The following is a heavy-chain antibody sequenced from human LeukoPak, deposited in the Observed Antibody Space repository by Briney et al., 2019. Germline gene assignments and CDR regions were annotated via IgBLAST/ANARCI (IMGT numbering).Heavy chain of an antibody. CDR2: ISSSSSTI. D-gene: IGHD2-2*01. V-gene: IGHV3-48*01. CDR1: GFTFSSYS. CDR3: ATAYCSSTSCPNDAFDI. Sequence: GGSLRLXCAASGFTFSSYSMNWVRQAPGKGLEWVSYISSSSSTIYYADSVKGRFTISRDNAKNSLYLQMNSLRAEDTAVYYCATAYCSSTSCPNDAFDIWGPGTMVTVSS. J-gene: IGHJ3*02.